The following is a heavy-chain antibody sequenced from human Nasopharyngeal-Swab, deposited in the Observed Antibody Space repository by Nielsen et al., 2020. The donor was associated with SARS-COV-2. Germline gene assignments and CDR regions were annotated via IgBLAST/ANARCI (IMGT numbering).Heavy chain of an antibody. CDR1: GGSISSSSYY. Sequence: GSLRLSCTVSGGSISSSSYYWGWIRQPPGKGLEWIGSIYYSGSTYYNPSLKSRVTISVDTSKNQFSLKLSSVTAADTAVYYCARGALYNSGWYGYWGQGTLVTVSS. CDR3: ARGALYNSGWYGY. CDR2: IYYSGST. V-gene: IGHV4-39*07. D-gene: IGHD6-19*01. J-gene: IGHJ4*02.